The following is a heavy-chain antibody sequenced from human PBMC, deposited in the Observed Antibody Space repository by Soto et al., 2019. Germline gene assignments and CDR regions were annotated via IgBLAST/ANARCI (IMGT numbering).Heavy chain of an antibody. J-gene: IGHJ4*02. CDR2: INPNTRGT. Sequence: ASVKVSCKASGYIFTGYYIHWVRQAPGQGLEWMGWINPNTRGTHSAQRLQGRVTMTRPTSISTAYMELSSLRSDDSAVYYCARDRYSGYNSQFDYWGQGTLVPVTS. V-gene: IGHV1-2*02. D-gene: IGHD5-12*01. CDR3: ARDRYSGYNSQFDY. CDR1: GYIFTGYY.